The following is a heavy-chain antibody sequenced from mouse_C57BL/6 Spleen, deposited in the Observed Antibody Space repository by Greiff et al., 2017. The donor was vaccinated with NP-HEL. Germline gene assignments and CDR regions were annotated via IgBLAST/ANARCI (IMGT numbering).Heavy chain of an antibody. CDR3: AISGYDYDVGFAY. J-gene: IGHJ3*01. V-gene: IGHV1-74*01. CDR2: IHPSDSDT. CDR1: GYTFTSYW. Sequence: QVQLKQPGAELVKPGASVKVSCKASGYTFTSYWMHWVKQRPGQGLEWIGRIHPSDSDTNYNQKFKGKATLTVDKSSSTAYMQLSSLTSEDSAVYYCAISGYDYDVGFAYWGQGTLVTVSA. D-gene: IGHD2-4*01.